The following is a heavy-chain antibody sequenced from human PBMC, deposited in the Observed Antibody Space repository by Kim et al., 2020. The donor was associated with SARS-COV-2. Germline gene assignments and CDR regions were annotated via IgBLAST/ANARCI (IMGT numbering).Heavy chain of an antibody. CDR3: MKGGWGSIWYH. CDR1: GFTFTGYA. J-gene: IGHJ5*02. V-gene: IGHV3-23*01. CDR2: IDGSDGTT. D-gene: IGHD2-21*01. Sequence: GGSLRLSCTTSGFTFTGYAMSWVRQAPGKGLEWVSSIDGSDGTTYYVDAVKGRFTISRDNSKNSLYLQMSTLRADDTAVYCCMKGGWGSIWYHWGQGTLVTVSS.